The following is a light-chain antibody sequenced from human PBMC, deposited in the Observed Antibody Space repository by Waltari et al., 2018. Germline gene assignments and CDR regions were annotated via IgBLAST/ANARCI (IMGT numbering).Light chain of an antibody. CDR2: GSS. CDR1: QDVSTW. V-gene: IGKV1-12*01. J-gene: IGKJ4*01. Sequence: DIKMTQSPSSVSASVGDRVSISCRASQDVSTWLAWYQQKPGKPPNLLIYGSSTLQSGVPSRFSGSGSGTDFTLTINGLQPEDFASYFCQQTDSFPLTFGGGTKVEIK. CDR3: QQTDSFPLT.